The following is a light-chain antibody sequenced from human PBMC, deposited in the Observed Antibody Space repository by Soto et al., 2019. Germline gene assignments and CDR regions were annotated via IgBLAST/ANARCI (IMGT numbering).Light chain of an antibody. Sequence: QSALTQPPSASGSPGQSVTISCTGTSSDVGDYNFVSWYQQHPGKAPKLMIYEVSKRPSGVPDRFSGSKSGNSASLTVSGLQAEDEADYYCTSYAASNIYVFGTGTKLTVL. V-gene: IGLV2-8*01. CDR3: TSYAASNIYV. CDR2: EVS. J-gene: IGLJ1*01. CDR1: SSDVGDYNF.